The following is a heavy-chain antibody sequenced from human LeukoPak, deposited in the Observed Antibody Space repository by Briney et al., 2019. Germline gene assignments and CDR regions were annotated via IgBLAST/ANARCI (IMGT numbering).Heavy chain of an antibody. Sequence: SETLSLTCTVSGYSISSSYYWSWIRQPPGKGLEWIGYIYYSGSTNYNPSLKSRVTISVDTSKNQFSLKLSSVTAADTAVYYCAREIPYYGSAYFDLWGRGTLVTVSS. V-gene: IGHV4-61*01. J-gene: IGHJ2*01. CDR3: AREIPYYGSAYFDL. CDR2: IYYSGST. CDR1: GYSISSSYY. D-gene: IGHD3-10*01.